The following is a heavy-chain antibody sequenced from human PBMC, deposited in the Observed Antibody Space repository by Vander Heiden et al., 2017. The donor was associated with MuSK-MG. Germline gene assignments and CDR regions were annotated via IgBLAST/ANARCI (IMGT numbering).Heavy chain of an antibody. V-gene: IGHV4-34*02. CDR2: ISHSGVT. J-gene: IGHJ6*03. CDR3: SRLLEDVVTSYYYMDV. CDR1: GVSVSDHY. D-gene: IGHD2-15*01. Sequence: QVQLQQWGAGLLKPSETLSLTCAINGVSVSDHYWSWIRQSPGKGLEWIGDISHSGVTNYNPSLQSRVTISVDTSKDQLSLTLSSVTAADSAVYDCSRLLEDVVTSYYYMDVWGSGASVTVSS.